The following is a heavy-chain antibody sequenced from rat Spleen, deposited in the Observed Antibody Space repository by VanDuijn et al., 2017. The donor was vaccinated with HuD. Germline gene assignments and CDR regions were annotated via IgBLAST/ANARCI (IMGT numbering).Heavy chain of an antibody. D-gene: IGHD1-11*01. CDR1: GFTFSNYG. Sequence: EVQLVESGGGLVQPGRSLKLSCAASGFTFSNYGMAWVRQTPTKGLEWVASISSGGGSTYYRGSVKGRFTVSRDNAKSTLYLQMDSLTSEDTATYYCARLGTEAIGNWFSYWGQGTLVTVSS. J-gene: IGHJ3*01. V-gene: IGHV5S13*01. CDR2: ISSGGGST. CDR3: ARLGTEAIGNWFSY.